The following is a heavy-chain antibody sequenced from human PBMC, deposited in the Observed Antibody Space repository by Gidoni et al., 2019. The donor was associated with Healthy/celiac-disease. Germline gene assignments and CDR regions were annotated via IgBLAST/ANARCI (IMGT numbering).Heavy chain of an antibody. CDR1: GFTFSDYY. CDR3: ARDNGNPYYYYYGMDV. V-gene: IGHV3-11*01. J-gene: IGHJ6*02. D-gene: IGHD4-17*01. CDR2: ISSSGSTI. Sequence: QVQLVESGGGLVKPGGSLRLSCAASGFTFSDYYMSWIRQAPGKGLGLVSYISSSGSTIYYADSVKGRFTISRDNAKNSLYLQMNSLRAEDTAVYYCARDNGNPYYYYYGMDVWGQGTTVTVSS.